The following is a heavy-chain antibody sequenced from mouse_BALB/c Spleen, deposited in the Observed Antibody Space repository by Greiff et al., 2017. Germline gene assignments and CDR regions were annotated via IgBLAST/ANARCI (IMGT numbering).Heavy chain of an antibody. CDR3: ARNYGYDDDD. Sequence: VQLQQSGAELVKPGASVKLSCTASGFNIKDTYMHWVKQRPEQGLEWIGRIDPANGNTKYDPKFQGKATITADTSSNTAYLQLSSLTSEDTAVYYCARNYGYDDDDWGQGTTLTVSS. CDR1: GFNIKDTY. CDR2: IDPANGNT. D-gene: IGHD2-2*01. J-gene: IGHJ2*01. V-gene: IGHV14-3*02.